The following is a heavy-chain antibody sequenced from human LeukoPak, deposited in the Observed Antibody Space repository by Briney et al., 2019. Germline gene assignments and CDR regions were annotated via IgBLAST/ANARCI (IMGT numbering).Heavy chain of an antibody. V-gene: IGHV3-23*01. CDR2: IIGSDGSS. D-gene: IGHD3-3*01. CDR1: VVTFNSFA. Sequence: GGSLRPSSAASVVTFNSFAMNWFRQAPGRGREWVAIIIGSDGSSQYADFVKGRFTISRDNSKNTIHLQMNSLRAEDTAVYYCAKSLGVGGYTRYKGFDQWGQGALVTVSS. J-gene: IGHJ4*02. CDR3: AKSLGVGGYTRYKGFDQ.